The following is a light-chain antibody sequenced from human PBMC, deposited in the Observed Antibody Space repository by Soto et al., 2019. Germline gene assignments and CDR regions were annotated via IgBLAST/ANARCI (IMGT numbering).Light chain of an antibody. J-gene: IGLJ3*02. CDR3: SSFAGSNIWV. CDR1: SVGAYDY. Sequence: QAVVTQPPSASGSPGQSVTISCTGSSVGAYDYVSWYQQHPGKAPKLIIHEVTKRPSGVPDRFSGSKSGNTASLTVSGLQAEDEADYFCSSFAGSNIWVFGGGTKVTVL. V-gene: IGLV2-8*01. CDR2: EVT.